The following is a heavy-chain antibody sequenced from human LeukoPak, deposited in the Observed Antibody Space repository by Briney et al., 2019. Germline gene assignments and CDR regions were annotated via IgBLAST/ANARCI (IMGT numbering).Heavy chain of an antibody. CDR1: GGSFSGYY. D-gene: IGHD3-22*01. CDR2: INHSGST. J-gene: IGHJ5*02. CDR3: ARRITMIVVVIRRYNWFDP. V-gene: IGHV4-34*01. Sequence: SETLSLTCAVYGGSFSGYYWSWIRQPPGKGLEWIGEINHSGSTNYNPSLKSRVTISVDTSKNQFSLKLSSVTAADTAVYYCARRITMIVVVIRRYNWFDPWGQGTLVTVSS.